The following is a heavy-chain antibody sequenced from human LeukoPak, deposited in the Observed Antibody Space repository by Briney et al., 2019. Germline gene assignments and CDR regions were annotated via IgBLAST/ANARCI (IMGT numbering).Heavy chain of an antibody. J-gene: IGHJ4*02. V-gene: IGHV1-3*01. CDR2: INAGNGNT. Sequence: ASVKVSCKASGYTFTSYAMHWVRQAPGQRLEWMGCINAGNGNTKYSQKFQGRVTITRDTSASTAYMELSSLRSEDTAVYYCARDLYGDSTSYYFDYWGQGTLVTVSS. CDR1: GYTFTSYA. CDR3: ARDLYGDSTSYYFDY. D-gene: IGHD4-17*01.